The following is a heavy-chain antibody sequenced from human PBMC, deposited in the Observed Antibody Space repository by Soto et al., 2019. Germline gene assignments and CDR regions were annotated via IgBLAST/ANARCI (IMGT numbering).Heavy chain of an antibody. J-gene: IGHJ4*02. Sequence: EGSLRLSCTVSGFAFNNYGINWVRQAPGKGLEWVSSISKSHYTYYSDSVKGRFAISRDNAKSSVSLQMNTLRVEDTAVYYCAREDSIIIPAVSDFWGQGTLVTVSS. CDR2: ISKSHYT. CDR1: GFAFNNYG. CDR3: AREDSIIIPAVSDF. D-gene: IGHD2-2*01. V-gene: IGHV3-21*01.